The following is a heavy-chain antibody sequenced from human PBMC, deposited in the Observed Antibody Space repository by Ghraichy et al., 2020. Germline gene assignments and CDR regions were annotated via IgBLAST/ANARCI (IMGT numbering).Heavy chain of an antibody. CDR2: ISSSSSTI. CDR3: AREAKMYYDYVWGSYRYPYYFDY. Sequence: GESLNISCAASGFTFSSYSMNWVRQAPGKGLEWVSYISSSSSTIYYADSVKGRFTISRDNAKNSLYLQMNSLRDEDTAVYYCAREAKMYYDYVWGSYRYPYYFDYWGQGTLVTFSS. J-gene: IGHJ4*02. V-gene: IGHV3-48*02. CDR1: GFTFSSYS. D-gene: IGHD3-16*02.